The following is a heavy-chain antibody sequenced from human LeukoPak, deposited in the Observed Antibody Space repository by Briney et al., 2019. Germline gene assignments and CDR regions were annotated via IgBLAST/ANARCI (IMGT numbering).Heavy chain of an antibody. D-gene: IGHD1-26*01. J-gene: IGHJ4*02. Sequence: GGSLRLSCAASGFTFSSYAMSWVRQAPGKGLEWVSAISVSGGTTYYADSVKGRFTISRDNAKNTLYLQMNSLSAEDTAMYYCARSTSGSRELWGQGTLVTVSP. CDR2: ISVSGGTT. CDR3: ARSTSGSREL. V-gene: IGHV3-23*01. CDR1: GFTFSSYA.